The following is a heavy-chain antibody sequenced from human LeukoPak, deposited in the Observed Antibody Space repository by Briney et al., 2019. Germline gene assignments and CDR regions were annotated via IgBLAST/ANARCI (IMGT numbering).Heavy chain of an antibody. CDR1: GGTFSSYA. CDR3: ARETTGVEGIWGYYFDY. D-gene: IGHD1-1*01. Sequence: ASVKVSCKASGGTFSSYAISWVRQAPGQGLEWMGGIIPIFGTANYAQKFQGRVTITADESTSTAYMGLSSLRSEDTAVYYCARETTGVEGIWGYYFDYWGQGTLVTVSS. V-gene: IGHV1-69*13. J-gene: IGHJ4*02. CDR2: IIPIFGTA.